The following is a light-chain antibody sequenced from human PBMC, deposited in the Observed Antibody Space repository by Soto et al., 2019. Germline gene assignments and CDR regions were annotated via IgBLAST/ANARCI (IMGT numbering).Light chain of an antibody. Sequence: QSVLTQPASVSGSPGQSITISCTGTSSVVGSYNLVSWYQQHPGKAPKLMIYEGSKRPSGVSNRFSGSKSGNTASLTISGLQAEDEADYYCCSYAGSSTLVFGGGTQLTVL. CDR2: EGS. CDR3: CSYAGSSTLV. J-gene: IGLJ2*01. CDR1: SSVVGSYNL. V-gene: IGLV2-23*01.